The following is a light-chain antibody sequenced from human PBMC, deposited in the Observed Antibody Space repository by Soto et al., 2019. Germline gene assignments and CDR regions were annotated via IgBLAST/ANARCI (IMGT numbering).Light chain of an antibody. J-gene: IGKJ1*01. CDR1: QGISSY. CDR2: GAS. Sequence: IQLAQSPSSLCASVGGRVTITCRASQGISSYLGWYQQKPGKAPKLLIYGASALQSGVPSRFSGSGSGTDFTLTISSLQPDDFAAYYCQHYNSYSEAFGQGTKVDI. V-gene: IGKV1-9*01. CDR3: QHYNSYSEA.